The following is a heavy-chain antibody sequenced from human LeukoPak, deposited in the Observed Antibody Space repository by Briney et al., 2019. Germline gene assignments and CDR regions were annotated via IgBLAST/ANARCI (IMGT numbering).Heavy chain of an antibody. CDR1: GFSFSDHY. D-gene: IGHD2-15*01. Sequence: GGSLRLSCAASGFSFSDHYMDWVRQAPGKGLEWVGRIRNKVKSYTTHYAASVKGRFAISRDDSKNSLYLQMNGLRAEDTAVYYCARDLVAATPGVMDWGQGTLVTVSS. V-gene: IGHV3-72*01. CDR2: IRNKVKSYTT. J-gene: IGHJ4*02. CDR3: ARDLVAATPGVMD.